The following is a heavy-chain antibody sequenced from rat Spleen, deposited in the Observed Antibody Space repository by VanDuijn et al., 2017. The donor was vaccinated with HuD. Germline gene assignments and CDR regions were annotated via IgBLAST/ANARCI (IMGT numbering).Heavy chain of an antibody. J-gene: IGHJ2*01. V-gene: IGHV5-31*01. CDR1: GFTFKNYW. D-gene: IGHD4-3*01. Sequence: EVQLVESGGGLVQPGRSLKLSCVASGFTFKNYWMTWIRQAPGKGLEWVASIINTGGSTYYPDSVKGRFTISRDNAKSTLYLQMDSLRSEDTATYYCARSAVDGIRGYYFDYWGQGVMVTVSS. CDR3: ARSAVDGIRGYYFDY. CDR2: IINTGGST.